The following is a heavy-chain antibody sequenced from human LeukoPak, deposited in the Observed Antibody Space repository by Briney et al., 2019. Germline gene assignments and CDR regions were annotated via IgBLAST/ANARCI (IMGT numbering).Heavy chain of an antibody. V-gene: IGHV1-18*01. CDR1: GYTFTNYG. D-gene: IGHD1-26*01. CDR3: ARSGSHNYYYYGMDV. Sequence: ASVKVSCKASGYTFTNYGISWVRQAPGQGLEWRGWICAYNGNTKYAQKFQSRVTMTTDTSTNTVDMELRSLRSDDTAVFYCARSGSHNYYYYGMDVWGQGTTVIVSS. J-gene: IGHJ6*02. CDR2: ICAYNGNT.